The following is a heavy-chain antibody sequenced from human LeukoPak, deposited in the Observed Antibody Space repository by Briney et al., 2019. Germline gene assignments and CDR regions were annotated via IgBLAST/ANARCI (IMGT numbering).Heavy chain of an antibody. Sequence: KPSETLSLTCTVSDDSVSSGSYYWGLIPQPPGKGLEWIGYIYYSGSTNYNPSLKSRVTISVDTSKNQFSLKLSSVTAADTAVYYCARQRFLEWYFDYWGQGTLVTVSS. V-gene: IGHV4-61*01. D-gene: IGHD3-3*01. CDR1: DDSVSSGSYY. CDR3: ARQRFLEWYFDY. J-gene: IGHJ4*02. CDR2: IYYSGST.